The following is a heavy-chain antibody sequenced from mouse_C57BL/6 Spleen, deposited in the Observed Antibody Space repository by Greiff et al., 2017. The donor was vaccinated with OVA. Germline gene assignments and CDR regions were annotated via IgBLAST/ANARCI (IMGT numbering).Heavy chain of an antibody. Sequence: QVQLQQSGAELAKPGASVKLSCKASGYTFTSYWMHWVKQRPGQGLEWIGYINPSSGYTKYNQKFKDKATLTADKSSSTAYMQLSSLTYDDSAVYYCARSWDGYYEGYYAMDYWGQGTSVTVSS. V-gene: IGHV1-7*01. D-gene: IGHD2-3*01. CDR2: INPSSGYT. CDR3: ARSWDGYYEGYYAMDY. CDR1: GYTFTSYW. J-gene: IGHJ4*01.